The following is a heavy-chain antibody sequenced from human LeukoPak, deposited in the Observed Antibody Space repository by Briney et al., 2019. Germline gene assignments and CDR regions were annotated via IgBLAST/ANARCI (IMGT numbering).Heavy chain of an antibody. Sequence: PSQTLSLTCTVSGRSISSYYRSWIRQPAGNGLEWIGRIYTSGSTNYNPTLKTRVTMSVVTSKIQCSLKLSSVTAADTAVYYCARDLFGDLRSDDAFDIWGQGTMVTVSS. CDR3: ARDLFGDLRSDDAFDI. CDR2: IYTSGST. D-gene: IGHD4-17*01. CDR1: GRSISSYY. J-gene: IGHJ3*02. V-gene: IGHV4-4*07.